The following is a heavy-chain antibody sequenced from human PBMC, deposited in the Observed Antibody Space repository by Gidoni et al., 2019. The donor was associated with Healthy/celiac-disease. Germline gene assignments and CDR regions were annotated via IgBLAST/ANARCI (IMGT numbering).Heavy chain of an antibody. CDR1: GYTFTGYY. CDR2: INPNSGGT. J-gene: IGHJ6*02. D-gene: IGHD3-3*01. V-gene: IGHV1-2*02. Sequence: QVQLVQSGAEVKKPGASVKVFCKASGYTFTGYYMHWVRQAPGQGLEWMGWINPNSGGTNYAQKFQGRVTMTRDTSISTAYMELSRLRSDDTAVYYCAREGDFWSGSHYGMDVWGQGTTVTVSS. CDR3: AREGDFWSGSHYGMDV.